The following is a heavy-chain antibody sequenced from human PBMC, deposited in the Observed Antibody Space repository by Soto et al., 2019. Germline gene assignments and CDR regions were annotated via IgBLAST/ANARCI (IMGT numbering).Heavy chain of an antibody. Sequence: GESLKISCTASGFIFSSYWMSWVRQAPGKGLEWVANINQDGSEQYYVDSAKGRFNISRDNAGKTLFLQLNSLTAEDTAVYYCANGRATYGLLTHDYWGQGTLVTVSS. CDR1: GFIFSSYW. CDR3: ANGRATYGLLTHDY. D-gene: IGHD3-10*01. CDR2: INQDGSEQ. V-gene: IGHV3-7*03. J-gene: IGHJ4*02.